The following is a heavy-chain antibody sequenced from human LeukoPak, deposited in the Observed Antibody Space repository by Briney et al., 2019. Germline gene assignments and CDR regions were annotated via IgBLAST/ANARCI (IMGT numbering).Heavy chain of an antibody. CDR3: ARDQQGYCSSTSCLEDY. J-gene: IGHJ4*02. CDR1: GFTFSSYS. D-gene: IGHD2-2*01. Sequence: GGSLRLSCTASGFTFSSYSMNWVRQAPGKGLEWVSSISSSSSYIYYADPVKGRFAISRDNAKNSLYLQMNSLRAKDTAVYYCARDQQGYCSSTSCLEDYWGQGTLVTVSS. V-gene: IGHV3-21*01. CDR2: ISSSSSYI.